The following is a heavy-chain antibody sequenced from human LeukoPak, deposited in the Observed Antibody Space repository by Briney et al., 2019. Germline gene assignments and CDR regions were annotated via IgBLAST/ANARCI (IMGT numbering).Heavy chain of an antibody. CDR3: ARLLRLGELSLYPDAFDI. J-gene: IGHJ3*02. D-gene: IGHD3-16*02. Sequence: PSETLSLTCAVYGGSFSGYYWSWIRQPPGKGLEWIGEINHSGSTNYNPSLKSRVTISVDTSKNQFSLKLSSVTAADTAVYYCARLLRLGELSLYPDAFDIWGQGTMVTVSS. V-gene: IGHV4-34*01. CDR1: GGSFSGYY. CDR2: INHSGST.